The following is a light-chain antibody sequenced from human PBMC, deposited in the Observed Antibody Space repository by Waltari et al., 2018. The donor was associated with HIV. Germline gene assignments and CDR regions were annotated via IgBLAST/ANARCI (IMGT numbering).Light chain of an antibody. CDR2: RNN. CDR1: SSNIGNNS. CDR3: ATWDDSLSGPV. V-gene: IGLV1-47*01. J-gene: IGLJ3*02. Sequence: QSVLTQPPSASGTPGQRVTISCSGSSSNIGNNSVYWYQQLPGTAPKLLIYRNNQRPSGVPDRFSGSKSDTSASLAISGLRSEDEADYFCATWDDSLSGPVFGGGTKLTVL.